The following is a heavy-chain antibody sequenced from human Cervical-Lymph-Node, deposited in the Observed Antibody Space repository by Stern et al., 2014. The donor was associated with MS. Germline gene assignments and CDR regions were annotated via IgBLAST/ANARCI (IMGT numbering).Heavy chain of an antibody. J-gene: IGHJ3*02. V-gene: IGHV2-5*02. CDR3: AHSSGYYYSDAFDI. Sequence: QVTLRESGPTLVKPTQTLTLTCTFSGFSLSTSGVSVGWIRQPPGKALEWLALIYWDDDKRYSPSLKSRLTITKDTSKNQVVLTMTNMDPVDTATYYCAHSSGYYYSDAFDIWGQGTMVTVSS. CDR2: IYWDDDK. CDR1: GFSLSTSGVS. D-gene: IGHD3-22*01.